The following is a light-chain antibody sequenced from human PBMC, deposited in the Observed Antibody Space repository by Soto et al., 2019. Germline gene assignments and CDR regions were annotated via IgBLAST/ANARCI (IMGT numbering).Light chain of an antibody. CDR2: LNSDGSP. CDR1: SRHSTYA. V-gene: IGLV4-69*01. J-gene: IGLJ3*02. CDR3: QTWGTGPWV. Sequence: QLVLTQSPSASASLGASVNLTCTLSSRHSTYAIAWHQQQPEKGPRYLMKLNSDGSPSKGDGIPDRFSGSSSGAERYLTISSLQSEDEADYYCQTWGTGPWVFGGGTKLTVL.